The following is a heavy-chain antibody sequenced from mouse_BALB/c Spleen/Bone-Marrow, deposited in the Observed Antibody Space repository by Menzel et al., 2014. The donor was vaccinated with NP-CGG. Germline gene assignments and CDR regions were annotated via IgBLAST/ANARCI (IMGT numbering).Heavy chain of an antibody. J-gene: IGHJ4*01. CDR3: ARLVYGSRYIVDF. V-gene: IGHV1S81*02. Sequence: LVESGAELVKPGASVKLSCKASGYTFTGYWMHWVKQRPGQGLEWIGEINPSNGRTNYNEKFKSMATLTVYKSSSTGYMQVSSVTSEDSAVFYCARLVYGSRYIVDFWGQGTSVTVSS. CDR2: INPSNGRT. CDR1: GYTFTGYW. D-gene: IGHD1-1*01.